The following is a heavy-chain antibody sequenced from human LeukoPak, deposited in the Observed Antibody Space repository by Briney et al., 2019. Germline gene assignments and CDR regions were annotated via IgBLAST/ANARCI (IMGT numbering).Heavy chain of an antibody. CDR1: GGSISSYY. CDR3: ARIGHYYSYMDV. J-gene: IGHJ6*03. Sequence: SETLSLTCTVSGGSISSYYWSWIRQPPGKGLDWIGSIYTSGSTNYNPSLKSRVTISVDTSKNQFSLKLSSVTAADTAVYYCARIGHYYSYMDVWGKGTTVTVSS. CDR2: IYTSGST. V-gene: IGHV4-4*09. D-gene: IGHD3-10*01.